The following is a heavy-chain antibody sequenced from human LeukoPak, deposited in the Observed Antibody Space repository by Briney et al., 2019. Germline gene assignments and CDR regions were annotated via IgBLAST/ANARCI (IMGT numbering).Heavy chain of an antibody. Sequence: GGSLRLSCAASGFTFSSYEMNWVRQAPGKGLEWVSYISSSGTTIYYADSVKGRFTISRDNAKNSLYLQMNSLRAEDTAVYYCARGGYCNSTSCPGVYFDYWGQGTLVTVSS. CDR3: ARGGYCNSTSCPGVYFDY. CDR2: ISSSGTTI. D-gene: IGHD2-2*01. V-gene: IGHV3-48*03. CDR1: GFTFSSYE. J-gene: IGHJ4*02.